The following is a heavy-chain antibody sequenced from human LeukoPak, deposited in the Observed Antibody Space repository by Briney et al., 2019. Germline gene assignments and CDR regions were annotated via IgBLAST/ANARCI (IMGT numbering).Heavy chain of an antibody. J-gene: IGHJ4*02. D-gene: IGHD3-22*01. Sequence: SETLSLTCAVYGGSFSGYYWSWIRQPPGKGLEWIGEINHSGSTNYNPSLKSRVTISVDTSKNQFSLKLSSVTAADTAVYYCARGPYYYDSSGYRFDYWGQGTLVTVSS. CDR1: GGSFSGYY. CDR3: ARGPYYYDSSGYRFDY. V-gene: IGHV4-34*01. CDR2: INHSGST.